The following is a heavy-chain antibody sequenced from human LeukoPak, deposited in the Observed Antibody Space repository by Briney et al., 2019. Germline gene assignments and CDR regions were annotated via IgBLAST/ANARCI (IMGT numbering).Heavy chain of an antibody. D-gene: IGHD2-15*01. J-gene: IGHJ3*01. CDR3: AKEKDTIYFDL. CDR2: FSRNGVTT. V-gene: IGHV3-43*01. CDR1: VRAFT. Sequence: PGGSLRLSCGAFVRAFTMHWVRQAPGKGLEWVSLFSRNGVTTYYAESVRGRFTISRDNSKNSVYLQMDSLTTEDTAVYYCAKEKDTIYFDLWGQGTMVTVSA.